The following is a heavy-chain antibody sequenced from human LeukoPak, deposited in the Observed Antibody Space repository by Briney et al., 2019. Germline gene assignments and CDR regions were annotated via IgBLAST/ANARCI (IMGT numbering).Heavy chain of an antibody. D-gene: IGHD2-2*01. CDR3: AKDHTGLGYCSSTSCYGFDY. J-gene: IGHJ4*02. Sequence: GGSLRLSCAASGFTFSSYSMTWVRQAPGKGLEWVSSFTSGSRSIYYADSVKGRFTISRDNSKNTLYLQMNSLRAEDTAVYYCAKDHTGLGYCSSTSCYGFDYWGQGTLVTVSS. V-gene: IGHV3-23*01. CDR2: FTSGSRSI. CDR1: GFTFSSYS.